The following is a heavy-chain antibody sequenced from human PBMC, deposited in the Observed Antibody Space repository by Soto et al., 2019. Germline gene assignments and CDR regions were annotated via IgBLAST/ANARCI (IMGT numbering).Heavy chain of an antibody. D-gene: IGHD3-10*01. J-gene: IGHJ4*02. CDR2: ISSSSSYI. V-gene: IGHV3-21*01. CDR3: ARDLGEFYNNFDY. CDR1: GFTFSSYS. Sequence: GGSLRLSCAASGFTFSSYSMNWVRQAPGKGLEWVSSISSSSSYIYYADSVKGRFTISRDNAKNSLYLQMNSLRAEDTAVYYCARDLGEFYNNFDYWGQGTLVTVSS.